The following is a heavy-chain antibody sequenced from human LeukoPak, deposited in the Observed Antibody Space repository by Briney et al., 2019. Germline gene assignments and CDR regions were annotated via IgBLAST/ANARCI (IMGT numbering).Heavy chain of an antibody. CDR1: GYSFTSYW. V-gene: IGHV5-51*01. Sequence: GESLKISCKGSGYSFTSYWIGWVRQMPGKGLEWMGIIHPGDSDTRYSPSFQGQVTISADKSISTTYLQWSSLKASDTAIYYCARAGTYYYYHMDVWGKGTTVTVFS. D-gene: IGHD6-19*01. CDR3: ARAGTYYYYHMDV. CDR2: IHPGDSDT. J-gene: IGHJ6*03.